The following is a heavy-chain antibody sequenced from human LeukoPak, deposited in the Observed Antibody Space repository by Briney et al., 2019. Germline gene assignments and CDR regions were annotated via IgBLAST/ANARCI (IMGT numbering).Heavy chain of an antibody. J-gene: IGHJ5*02. CDR3: AREFTGWFDP. CDR2: ITPIFGTA. CDR1: GGTFSSYA. Sequence: SVKVSCKASGGTFSSYAISWVRQAPGQGLEWMGGITPIFGTANYAQKFQGRVTITTDESTSTAYMELSSLRSEDTAVYYCAREFTGWFDPWGQGTLVTVSS. D-gene: IGHD3-16*01. V-gene: IGHV1-69*05.